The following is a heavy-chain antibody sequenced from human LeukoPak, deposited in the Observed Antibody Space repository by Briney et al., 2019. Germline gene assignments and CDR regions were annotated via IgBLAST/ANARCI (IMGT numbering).Heavy chain of an antibody. CDR2: ISGYNGNT. CDR3: ARGFPSRRNYDSSGYYSYYFDY. Sequence: GASVKVSCKASGYASTNYGISWVRQAPGQGLEWMGWISGYNGNTKHAQKVQGRVTMTTDTSTTTAYMELRSLRSDDTAVYYCARGFPSRRNYDSSGYYSYYFDYWGQGTLVTVSS. V-gene: IGHV1-18*01. D-gene: IGHD3-22*01. CDR1: GYASTNYG. J-gene: IGHJ4*02.